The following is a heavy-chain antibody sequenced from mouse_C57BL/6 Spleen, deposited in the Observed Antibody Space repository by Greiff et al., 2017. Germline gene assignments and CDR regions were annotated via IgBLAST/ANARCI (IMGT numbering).Heavy chain of an antibody. CDR3: ARSYRGIDY. Sequence: VQRVESGPELVKPGASVKISCKASGYAFSSSWMNWVKQRPGKGLEWIGRIYPGDGDTNYNGKFKGKATLTADKSSSTAYMQLSSLTSEDSAVYFCARSYRGIDYWGQGTTLTVSS. V-gene: IGHV1-82*01. CDR1: GYAFSSSW. J-gene: IGHJ2*01. CDR2: IYPGDGDT. D-gene: IGHD2-14*01.